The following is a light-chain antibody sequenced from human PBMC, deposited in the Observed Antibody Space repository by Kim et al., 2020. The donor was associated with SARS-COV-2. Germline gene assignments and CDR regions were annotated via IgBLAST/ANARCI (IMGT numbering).Light chain of an antibody. J-gene: IGLJ3*02. CDR1: NSDIGGYDR. Sequence: GQSVTISCTGTNSDIGGYDRVSWFQQPPGTVPKLIIYEVFNRPSGAPDRFSGSKSGSTASLTISGLQDEDEADYYCSSFTSSSTWVFGGGTQLTVL. CDR3: SSFTSSSTWV. CDR2: EVF. V-gene: IGLV2-18*02.